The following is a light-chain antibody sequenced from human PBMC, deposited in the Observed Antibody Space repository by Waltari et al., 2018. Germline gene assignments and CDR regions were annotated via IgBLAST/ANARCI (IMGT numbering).Light chain of an antibody. J-gene: IGKJ2*01. CDR3: QQSYSTPLYS. CDR2: DAS. CDR1: EDINNY. V-gene: IGKV1-39*01. Sequence: DIQMTQSPSSLSASIGDRVTITCQASEDINNYLNWYQQKPGKAPKLLIYDASNLQVGVPSRFSGGGSGTDFTFTISSLQPEDVATYYCQQSYSTPLYSFGQGTKLEIK.